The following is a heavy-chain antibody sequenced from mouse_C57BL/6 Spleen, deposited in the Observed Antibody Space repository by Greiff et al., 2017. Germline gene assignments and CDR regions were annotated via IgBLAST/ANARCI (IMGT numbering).Heavy chain of an antibody. CDR2: IYPADSAT. V-gene: IGHV1-61*01. CDR1: GYTFTSYW. J-gene: IGHJ3*01. CDR3: ATEGFAY. Sequence: QVQLQQPGAELVRPGSSVKLSCKASGYTFTSYWMDWVKQRPGQGLEWIGNIYPADSATHYNQKFKDKATLTVDKSSSTAYLQLSSLTSEDSAVYYCATEGFAYWGQGTLVTVSA.